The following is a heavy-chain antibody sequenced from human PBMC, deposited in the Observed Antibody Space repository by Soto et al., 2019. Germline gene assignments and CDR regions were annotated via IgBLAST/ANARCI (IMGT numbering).Heavy chain of an antibody. CDR1: GYTFTSYD. Sequence: GASVKVSCKASGYTFTSYDINWVRQATGQGLEWMGWMNPNSGNTGYAQKFQGRVTMTRNTSISTAYMELSSLRSEDTAVYYCARFSQRVLLWFGELSLDACDAFAIWGQGTTVTVSS. D-gene: IGHD3-10*01. J-gene: IGHJ3*02. V-gene: IGHV1-8*01. CDR3: ARFSQRVLLWFGELSLDACDAFAI. CDR2: MNPNSGNT.